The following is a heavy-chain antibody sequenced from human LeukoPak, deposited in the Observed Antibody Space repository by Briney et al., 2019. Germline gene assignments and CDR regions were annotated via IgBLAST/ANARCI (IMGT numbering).Heavy chain of an antibody. CDR3: AGGFDSSRMGY. J-gene: IGHJ4*02. V-gene: IGHV4-31*03. CDR2: IYYSGFT. D-gene: IGHD6-13*01. Sequence: PSGTLSLTCTVYGGSISSGGHYWSWILQHPGKGLEWIGCIYYSGFTYYNPSLKSRVTISVDSSENQLSLKRTSVTAADTAVYYCAGGFDSSRMGYWGQGTLVIVSS. CDR1: GGSISSGGHY.